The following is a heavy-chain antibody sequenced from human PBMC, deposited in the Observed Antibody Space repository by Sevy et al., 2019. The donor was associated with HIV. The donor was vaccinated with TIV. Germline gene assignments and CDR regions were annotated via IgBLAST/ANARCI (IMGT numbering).Heavy chain of an antibody. CDR2: FSFGCGRI. CDR1: GFTFAKYS. Sequence: GGSLRLFCAASGFTFAKYSISWVPQAPGKGLEWVSTFSFGCGRINYADSVKGRFTISRDDSKNTLFLQMNSLRAEDTATYFCAREGCTQPHDYWGQGTLVTVSS. V-gene: IGHV3-23*01. D-gene: IGHD2-8*01. CDR3: AREGCTQPHDY. J-gene: IGHJ4*02.